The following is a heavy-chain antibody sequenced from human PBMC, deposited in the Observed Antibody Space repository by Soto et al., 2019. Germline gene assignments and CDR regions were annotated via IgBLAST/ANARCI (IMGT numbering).Heavy chain of an antibody. CDR3: ARDLSWGSNWYYYMDV. D-gene: IGHD7-27*01. V-gene: IGHV3-48*01. J-gene: IGHJ6*03. CDR1: GFILSDCA. CDR2: ISSSSSVI. Sequence: GGSLRLSCATSGFILSDCAMNWVRQAPGKALEWVSYISSSSSVIDYAGSVKGRFTVSRDNARNSLYLQMNSLRAEDTAVYYCARDLSWGSNWYYYMDVWGKGTTVTVSS.